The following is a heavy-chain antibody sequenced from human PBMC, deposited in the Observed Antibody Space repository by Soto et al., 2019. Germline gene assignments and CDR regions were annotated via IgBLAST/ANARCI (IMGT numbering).Heavy chain of an antibody. J-gene: IGHJ4*01. V-gene: IGHV4-4*07. D-gene: IGHD3-10*01. CDR3: VSNDTTTIGVYF. CDR1: GASISGFY. CDR2: IYATGTT. Sequence: SETLSLTCTVSGASISGFYWSWFRKSAGKGLEWIGRIYATGTTDYNPSLKSRVMVSVDTSKKQFSLKLRSVTAADTAVYYCVSNDTTTIGVYF.